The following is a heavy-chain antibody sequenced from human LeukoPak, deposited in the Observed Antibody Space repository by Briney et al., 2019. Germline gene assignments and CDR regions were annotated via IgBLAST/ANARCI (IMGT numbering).Heavy chain of an antibody. CDR2: ISGSGGST. V-gene: IGHV3-23*01. D-gene: IGHD3-10*01. CDR3: ARVKYSSGSTSSWFDP. Sequence: GGSLRLFCAASVFTFSIYAMSWVRQAPGKGLEWVSTISGSGGSTYYADSVKSRLTISRDNSKNTLYLQMNSLRAEDTAVYYCARVKYSSGSTSSWFDPWGQGTPVAVSS. J-gene: IGHJ5*02. CDR1: VFTFSIYA.